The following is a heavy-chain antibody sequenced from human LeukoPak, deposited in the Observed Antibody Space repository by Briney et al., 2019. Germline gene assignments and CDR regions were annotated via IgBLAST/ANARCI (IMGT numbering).Heavy chain of an antibody. Sequence: GGSLRLSCAASGFTFSSYAMSWVRQAPGKGLEWVSAISGSGGSTYYADSVKGRFTISRDNSKNTLYLQMNSLRAEDTAVYYCAKRRGRTGYSSSWYVYWGQGTLVTVSS. D-gene: IGHD6-13*01. CDR3: AKRRGRTGYSSSWYVY. CDR2: ISGSGGST. J-gene: IGHJ4*02. V-gene: IGHV3-23*01. CDR1: GFTFSSYA.